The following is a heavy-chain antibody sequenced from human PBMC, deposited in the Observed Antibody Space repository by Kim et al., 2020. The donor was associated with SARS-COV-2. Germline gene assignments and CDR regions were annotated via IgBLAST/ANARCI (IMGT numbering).Heavy chain of an antibody. CDR1: GFTVSSNY. Sequence: GGSLRLSCAASGFTVSSNYMSWVRQAPGKGLEWVSVIYSGGSTYYADSVKGRFTISRDNSKNTLYLQMNSLRAEDTAVYYCARDWMTINYYGMDVWGQGTTVTVSS. V-gene: IGHV3-66*02. CDR2: IYSGGST. J-gene: IGHJ6*02. D-gene: IGHD2-2*03. CDR3: ARDWMTINYYGMDV.